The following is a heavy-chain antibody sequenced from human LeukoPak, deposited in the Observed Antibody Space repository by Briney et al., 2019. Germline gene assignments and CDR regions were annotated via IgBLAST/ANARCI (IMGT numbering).Heavy chain of an antibody. CDR1: GFTFSSYE. J-gene: IGHJ6*04. V-gene: IGHV3-48*03. CDR2: ISSSGSTI. D-gene: IGHD3-10*02. CDR3: AELGITMIGGV. Sequence: PGGSLRLSCAASGFTFSSYEMNWVRQAPGKGLEWVSYISSSGSTIYYADSVKGRFTISRDNAKNSLYLQMNSLRAENTAVYYCAELGITMIGGVWGKGTTVTISS.